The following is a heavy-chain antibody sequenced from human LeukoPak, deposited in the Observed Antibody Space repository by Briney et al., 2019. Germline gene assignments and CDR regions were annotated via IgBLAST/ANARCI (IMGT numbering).Heavy chain of an antibody. V-gene: IGHV3-48*03. D-gene: IGHD4-23*01. CDR2: IRSSGNTK. CDR1: GFTFSSHE. J-gene: IGHJ4*02. Sequence: GGSLRLYCTGSGFTFSSHEMNWVRQAPGKGLEWITEIRSSGNTKYYEAPVRGRFTSSRDNAKNSLYLQMNSLRAEDTAVFYCAREFDSGGYFDYWGQGSLATVSS. CDR3: AREFDSGGYFDY.